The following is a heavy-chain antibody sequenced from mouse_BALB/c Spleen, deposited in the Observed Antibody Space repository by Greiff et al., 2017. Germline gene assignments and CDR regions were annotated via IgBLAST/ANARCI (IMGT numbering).Heavy chain of an antibody. J-gene: IGHJ4*01. CDR1: GFSLTSYG. V-gene: IGHV2-9*02. CDR3: ARGYYGTSYAMDY. CDR2: IWAGGST. D-gene: IGHD1-2*01. Sequence: QVQLKQSGPGLVAPSQSLSITCTVSGFSLTSYGVHWVRQPPGKGLEWLGVIWAGGSTNYNSALMSRLSIRKDNSKSQVFLKMNSLQTDDTAMYYCARGYYGTSYAMDYWGQGTSVTVSS.